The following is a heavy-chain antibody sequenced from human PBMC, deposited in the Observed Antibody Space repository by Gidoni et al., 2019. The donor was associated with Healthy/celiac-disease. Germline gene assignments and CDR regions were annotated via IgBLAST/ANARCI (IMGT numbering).Heavy chain of an antibody. CDR2: IIPIFGTA. Sequence: QVQLVQSGAEVKKPGSSVTVSCKASGGTFSSYAISWVRQSPGQGLEWMGGIIPIFGTANYAQKFQGRVTITADKSTSTAYMELSSLRSEDTAVYDCARGGIAVAGFDYWGQGTLVTVSS. V-gene: IGHV1-69*06. D-gene: IGHD6-19*01. CDR1: GGTFSSYA. CDR3: ARGGIAVAGFDY. J-gene: IGHJ4*02.